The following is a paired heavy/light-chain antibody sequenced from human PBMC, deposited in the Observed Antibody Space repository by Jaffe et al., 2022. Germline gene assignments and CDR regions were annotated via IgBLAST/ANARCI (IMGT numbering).Heavy chain of an antibody. D-gene: IGHD5-12*01. CDR3: TRQGDLSYEGSDWYFDL. J-gene: IGHJ2*01. CDR2: IRSKANSYAT. Sequence: EVQLVESGGGLVQPGGSLKLSCAASGFTFSGSPVHWVRQAFGKGLEWVGRIRSKANSYATAYAASVKGRFTISRDDSKNTAYLQMNTLKTEDTAVYYCTRQGDLSYEGSDWYFDLWGRGTLVTVSS. V-gene: IGHV3-73*02. CDR1: GFTFSGSP.
Light chain of an antibody. CDR3: QVWDSSSDHHDVV. V-gene: IGLV3-21*02. Sequence: SYVLTQPPSVSVAPGQTARITCGGNNIGSKSVHWYQQKPGQAPVLVVFDDSDRPSGIPERFSGSNSGNTATLTISRVEAGDEADYYCQVWDSSSDHHDVVFGGGTKLTVL. CDR2: DDS. CDR1: NIGSKS. J-gene: IGLJ2*01.